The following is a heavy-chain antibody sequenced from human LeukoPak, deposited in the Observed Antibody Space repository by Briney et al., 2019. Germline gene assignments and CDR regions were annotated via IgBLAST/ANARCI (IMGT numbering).Heavy chain of an antibody. D-gene: IGHD5-12*01. CDR1: GYIFTSYW. V-gene: IGHV5-51*01. CDR3: ARLQWLRGRQYFYYYGMDV. Sequence: LGESLKISCKGSGYIFTSYWIAWVRQMPGKGLEWMGIIYPGDSDTRYSPSFQGQVTISVDKSISTAYLQWSSLKASDTAMYFCARLQWLRGRQYFYYYGMDVWGQGSTVTVSS. J-gene: IGHJ6*02. CDR2: IYPGDSDT.